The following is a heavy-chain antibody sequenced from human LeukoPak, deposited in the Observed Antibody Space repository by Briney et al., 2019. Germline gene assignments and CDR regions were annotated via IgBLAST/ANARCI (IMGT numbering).Heavy chain of an antibody. CDR2: ISYDGSNK. V-gene: IGHV3-30*04. J-gene: IGHJ4*02. CDR1: GFTFSSYA. Sequence: GGSLRLSCAASGFTFSSYAMHWVRQAPGKGLEWVAVISYDGSNKYYADSVKGRFTISRDNSKNTLYLQMNSLRAEDTAVYYCAKDFSGYDAKGPFDYWGQGTLVTVSS. CDR3: AKDFSGYDAKGPFDY. D-gene: IGHD5-12*01.